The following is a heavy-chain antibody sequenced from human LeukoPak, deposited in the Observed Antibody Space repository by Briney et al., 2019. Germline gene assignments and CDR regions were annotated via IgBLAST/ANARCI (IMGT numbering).Heavy chain of an antibody. D-gene: IGHD3-16*01. Sequence: TSETLSLTRTVSGGSISSYYWSWIRQPPGKGLEWIGYIYYSGSTNYNPSLKSRVTISVDTSKNQFSLKLSSVTAADTAVYYCARQWGYFDYWGQGTLVTVSS. CDR3: ARQWGYFDY. V-gene: IGHV4-59*08. J-gene: IGHJ4*02. CDR1: GGSISSYY. CDR2: IYYSGST.